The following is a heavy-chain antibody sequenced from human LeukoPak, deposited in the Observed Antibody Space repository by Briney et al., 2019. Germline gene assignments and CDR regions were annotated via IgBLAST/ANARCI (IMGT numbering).Heavy chain of an antibody. CDR3: ARDRVDVGATFRDY. Sequence: SSVKVSCKASGYTFTSYGISWVRQAPGQGLEWMGWISAYNGNTNYAQKLQGRVTMTTDTSTSTAYMELRSLRSDDTAVYYCARDRVDVGATFRDYWGQGTLATVSS. V-gene: IGHV1-18*01. CDR2: ISAYNGNT. D-gene: IGHD1-26*01. CDR1: GYTFTSYG. J-gene: IGHJ4*02.